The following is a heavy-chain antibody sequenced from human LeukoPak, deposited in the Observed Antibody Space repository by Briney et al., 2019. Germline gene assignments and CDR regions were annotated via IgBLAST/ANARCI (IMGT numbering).Heavy chain of an antibody. D-gene: IGHD2/OR15-2a*01. Sequence: SETLSLTCTVSGGSISSYYWSWIRQPPGKGLEWIGYIYYSGSTNYNPSLKSRVTISVDTFKNQFSLKLSSVTAADTAVYYCARNPTSQYDPNPYYFDYWGQGTLVTVSS. CDR3: ARNPTSQYDPNPYYFDY. CDR1: GGSISSYY. V-gene: IGHV4-59*01. CDR2: IYYSGST. J-gene: IGHJ4*02.